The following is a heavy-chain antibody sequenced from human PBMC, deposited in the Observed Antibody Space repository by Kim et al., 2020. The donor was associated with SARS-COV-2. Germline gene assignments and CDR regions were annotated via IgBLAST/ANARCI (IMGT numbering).Heavy chain of an antibody. CDR1: GDSVSSNSAA. V-gene: IGHV6-1*01. Sequence: SQTLSLTCAISGDSVSSNSAAWNWIRQSPSRGLEWLGRTYYRSKWYNDYAVSVKSRITINPDTSKNQFSLQLNSVTPEDTAVYYCARDLKYSSRLYYYYGMDVWGQGTTVTVSS. CDR3: ARDLKYSSRLYYYYGMDV. CDR2: TYYRSKWYN. D-gene: IGHD6-6*01. J-gene: IGHJ6*02.